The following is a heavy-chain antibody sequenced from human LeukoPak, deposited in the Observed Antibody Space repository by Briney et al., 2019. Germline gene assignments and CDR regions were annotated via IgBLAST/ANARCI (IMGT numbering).Heavy chain of an antibody. V-gene: IGHV4-59*01. Sequence: SETLSLTCTASGGSISSYYWSWIRQPPGKGLEWIGYIYYSGTTNYNPSLKSRVTISVDTSKNQFSLKLSSVTAADTAVYYCARGGQNFDYWGQGTLVTVSS. CDR1: GGSISSYY. D-gene: IGHD2-15*01. CDR2: IYYSGTT. CDR3: ARGGQNFDY. J-gene: IGHJ4*02.